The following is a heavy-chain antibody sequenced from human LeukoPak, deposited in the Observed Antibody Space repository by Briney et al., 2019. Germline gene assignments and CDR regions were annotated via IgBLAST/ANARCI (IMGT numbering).Heavy chain of an antibody. D-gene: IGHD2-21*01. Sequence: SETLSLTCTVSGGSISSYYWSWIRQPAGKGLEWIGRIYTSGSTNYNPSLKSRVTMSVDTSKSQFSLKLNSVTAADTAVYYCATFRLTVVIAIPGDAFDIWGQGTMVTVSS. V-gene: IGHV4-4*07. CDR2: IYTSGST. CDR3: ATFRLTVVIAIPGDAFDI. CDR1: GGSISSYY. J-gene: IGHJ3*02.